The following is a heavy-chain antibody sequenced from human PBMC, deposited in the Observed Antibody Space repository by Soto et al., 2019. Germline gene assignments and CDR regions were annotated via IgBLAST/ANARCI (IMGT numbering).Heavy chain of an antibody. V-gene: IGHV3-30*18. CDR1: GFTFSSYG. D-gene: IGHD3-3*01. CDR2: ISYDGSNK. CDR3: AKDGNYDFWSGYYHYFDY. Sequence: GGALRLSCAASGFTFSSYGMHWVRQAPGKGLEWVAVISYDGSNKYYADSVKGRFTISRDNSKNTLYLQMNSLRAEDTAVYYCAKDGNYDFWSGYYHYFDYWGQGTLVPVSS. J-gene: IGHJ4*02.